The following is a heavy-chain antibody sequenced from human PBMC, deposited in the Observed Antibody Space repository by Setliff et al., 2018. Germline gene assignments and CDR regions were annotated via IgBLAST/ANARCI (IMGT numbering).Heavy chain of an antibody. CDR2: TIPIFGST. CDR3: VREGVDTRSSTDYRYYMDV. V-gene: IGHV1-18*01. Sequence: ASVKVSCKASGYTFTSYGISWVRQAPGQGLEWMGGTIPIFGSTNYAQKFQDRVTLTKDTSTSTVYMELRSLRSDDTAIYYCVREGVDTRSSTDYRYYMDVWGKGTTVTVSS. D-gene: IGHD5-18*01. CDR1: GYTFTSYG. J-gene: IGHJ6*03.